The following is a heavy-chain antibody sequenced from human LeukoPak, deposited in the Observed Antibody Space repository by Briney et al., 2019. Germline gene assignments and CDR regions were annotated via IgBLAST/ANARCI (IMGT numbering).Heavy chain of an antibody. J-gene: IGHJ5*02. CDR1: GFTFSSYG. CDR2: ISYDGSNK. V-gene: IGHV3-30*18. Sequence: GGSPRLSCAASGFTFSSYGMHWVRQAPGKGLEWVAVISYDGSNKYYADSVKGRFTISRDNSKNTLYLQMNSLRAEDTAVYYCAKDLAIQTVSWFDPWGQGTLVTVSS. D-gene: IGHD4-17*01. CDR3: AKDLAIQTVSWFDP.